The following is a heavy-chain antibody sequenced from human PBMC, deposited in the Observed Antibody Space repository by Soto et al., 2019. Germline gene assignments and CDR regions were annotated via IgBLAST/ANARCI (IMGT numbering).Heavy chain of an antibody. Sequence: QVQLQQWGAGLLKPSETLSLTCAVYGGSFSGYYWSWIRQPPGKGLAWIGEINHSGSTNYNPSLKSRVTISVDTSKNQFSLKLSSVTAADTAVYYCARDRRMVRGVRRSTYNWFDPWGQGTLVTVSS. D-gene: IGHD3-10*01. CDR1: GGSFSGYY. CDR3: ARDRRMVRGVRRSTYNWFDP. CDR2: INHSGST. V-gene: IGHV4-34*01. J-gene: IGHJ5*02.